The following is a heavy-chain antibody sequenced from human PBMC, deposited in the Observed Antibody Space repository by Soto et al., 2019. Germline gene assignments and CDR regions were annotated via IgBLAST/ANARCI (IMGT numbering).Heavy chain of an antibody. D-gene: IGHD1-26*01. CDR3: AKGDYADF. V-gene: IGHV3-23*01. J-gene: IGHJ4*02. Sequence: EVQLLESGGGLVQPGGSLRLSCAASGFTFSTYGMSWVRQAPGKGLEWVAAISGSGGTTYYADPVKGRFTISRDNSKNTLYLQMDSLRADDAAVYYCAKGDYADFWGQGTLVTVSS. CDR1: GFTFSTYG. CDR2: ISGSGGTT.